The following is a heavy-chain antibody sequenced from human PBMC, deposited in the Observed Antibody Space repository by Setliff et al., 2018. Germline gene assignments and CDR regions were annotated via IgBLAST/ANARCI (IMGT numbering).Heavy chain of an antibody. CDR2: INPNSGDT. J-gene: IGHJ4*02. V-gene: IGHV1-2*02. CDR1: GNRFTDYN. Sequence: ASVKVSCKASGNRFTDYNLHWVRQAPGQGLEWMGWINPNSGDTHSAQKFQGRVTLTRDASISTAYMELTGLRYDDTAIYYCARDTLALKDITLFDYWGQGTLVTVSS. CDR3: ARDTLALKDITLFDY. D-gene: IGHD5-12*01.